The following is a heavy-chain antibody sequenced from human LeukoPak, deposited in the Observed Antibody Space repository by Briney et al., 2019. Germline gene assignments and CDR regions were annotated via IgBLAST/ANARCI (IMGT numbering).Heavy chain of an antibody. CDR2: IYYSGST. CDR3: ASSGRYGDRGYYYYYMDV. V-gene: IGHV4-59*01. CDR1: GGSISSYD. D-gene: IGHD4-17*01. Sequence: SETLSLTCTVSGGSISSYDWSWIRQPPGKGLEWIGYIYYSGSTNYNPSLKSRVTISVDTSKNQFSLKLRSVTAADTAVYYCASSGRYGDRGYYYYYMDVWGKGTTVTISS. J-gene: IGHJ6*03.